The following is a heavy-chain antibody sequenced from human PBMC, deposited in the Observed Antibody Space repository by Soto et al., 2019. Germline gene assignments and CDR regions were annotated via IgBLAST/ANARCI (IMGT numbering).Heavy chain of an antibody. CDR2: ISYDGSNK. D-gene: IGHD3-22*01. J-gene: IGHJ4*02. Sequence: PGGSLRLSCAASGFTFSSYGMHWVRQAPGKGLGWVAVISYDGSNKYYADSVKGRFTISRDNSKNTLYLQMNSLRAEDTAVYYCAKGRHYYDSSGYYSYYFDYWGQGTLVTVSS. CDR1: GFTFSSYG. V-gene: IGHV3-30*18. CDR3: AKGRHYYDSSGYYSYYFDY.